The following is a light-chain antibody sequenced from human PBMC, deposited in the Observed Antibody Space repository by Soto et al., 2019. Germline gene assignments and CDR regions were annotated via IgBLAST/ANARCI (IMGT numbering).Light chain of an antibody. J-gene: IGLJ1*01. V-gene: IGLV2-8*01. CDR1: SSDVGGYNY. Sequence: QAVVTQPPSASGSPGQSVTISCTGTSSDVGGYNYVSWYQQHPGKAPKLMIYEVSKRPSGVPDRFSGSKSGNTASLTVSGLQAEDEADYYCSSYAGSNNSVVFGTGTKVTVL. CDR2: EVS. CDR3: SSYAGSNNSVV.